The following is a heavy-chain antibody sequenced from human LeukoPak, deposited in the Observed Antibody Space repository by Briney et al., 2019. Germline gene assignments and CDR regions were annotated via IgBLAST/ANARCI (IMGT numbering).Heavy chain of an antibody. D-gene: IGHD3-22*01. CDR3: AGVQDYYDSSGYFY. CDR1: GGSISSYY. V-gene: IGHV4-59*08. CDR2: IYYTGST. J-gene: IGHJ4*02. Sequence: SETLSLTCTVSGGSISSYYWSWIRQPPGKGLKWIGYIYYTGSTNYNPSLKSRVTISVDTSKNQFSLKLSSVTAADTAVYYCAGVQDYYDSSGYFYWGQGTLVTVSS.